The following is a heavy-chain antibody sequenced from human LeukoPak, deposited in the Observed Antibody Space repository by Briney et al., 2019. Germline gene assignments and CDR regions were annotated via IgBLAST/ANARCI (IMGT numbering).Heavy chain of an antibody. CDR1: GGSFSGYY. D-gene: IGHD2-15*01. V-gene: IGHV4-34*01. J-gene: IGHJ4*02. Sequence: SETLSLTCAVYGGSFSGYYWSWIRQPPGKGLEWIGEINHSGSTNYNPSLKSRVTISVDTSKNQFSLKLSSVTAADTAVYYCAGACSGGSCPYYFDYWGQGTLVTVSS. CDR3: AGACSGGSCPYYFDY. CDR2: INHSGST.